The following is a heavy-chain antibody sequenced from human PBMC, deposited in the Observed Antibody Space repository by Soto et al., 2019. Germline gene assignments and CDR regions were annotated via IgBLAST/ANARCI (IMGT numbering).Heavy chain of an antibody. CDR2: INSDGSST. Sequence: GGSRRLSCAASGFTFSSYWMHWVRQAPGKGLVWVSRINSDGSSTSYADSVKGRFTISRDNAKDTLYLQMNSLRAEDTAVYYCARDPRFYYGMDVWGQGTTVTVSS. J-gene: IGHJ6*02. CDR1: GFTFSSYW. CDR3: ARDPRFYYGMDV. V-gene: IGHV3-74*01.